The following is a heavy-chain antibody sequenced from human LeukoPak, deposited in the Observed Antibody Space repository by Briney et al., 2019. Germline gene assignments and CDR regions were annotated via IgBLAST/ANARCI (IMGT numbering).Heavy chain of an antibody. D-gene: IGHD3-16*01. CDR3: ARNGGGLDY. J-gene: IGHJ4*02. CDR2: ITGSGGAV. V-gene: IGHV3-48*03. CDR1: EFTFSSYD. Sequence: GGSLRLSCAASEFTFSSYDIIWVRQAPGKGLQWVSWITGSGGAVKYTDSVKGRFTISRDNAKKSVYLQMNSLRVEDTAVYYCARNGGGLDYWGQGNLVTVSS.